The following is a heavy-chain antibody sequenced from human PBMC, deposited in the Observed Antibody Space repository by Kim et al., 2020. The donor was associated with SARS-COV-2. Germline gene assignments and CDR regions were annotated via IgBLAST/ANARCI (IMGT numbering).Heavy chain of an antibody. CDR1: GFSFVGYS. CDR3: ARDFNWAFDC. J-gene: IGHJ5*01. CDR2: IRFSSGAT. Sequence: GGSLRLSCAASGFSFVGYSMNWVRQAPGKGLEWVSYIRFSSGATTYADSVKGRFTISGDIATNSLYLQMNSLRDEDTAVYYCARDFNWAFDCWGQGTLV. V-gene: IGHV3-48*02. D-gene: IGHD1-1*01.